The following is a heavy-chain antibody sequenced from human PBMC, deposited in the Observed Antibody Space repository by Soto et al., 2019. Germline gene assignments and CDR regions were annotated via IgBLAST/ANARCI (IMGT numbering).Heavy chain of an antibody. J-gene: IGHJ6*02. V-gene: IGHV1-18*04. D-gene: IGHD3-3*01. Sequence: GASVKVSCKASGYTFTSYGISWVRQAPGQGLEWMGWISAYNGNTNYAQKLQGSVTMTTDTSTSTAYMELRSLRSDDTAVYYCARDPDKYYDFWSGYAAGLYYGMDVWGQGTTVTVSS. CDR2: ISAYNGNT. CDR3: ARDPDKYYDFWSGYAAGLYYGMDV. CDR1: GYTFTSYG.